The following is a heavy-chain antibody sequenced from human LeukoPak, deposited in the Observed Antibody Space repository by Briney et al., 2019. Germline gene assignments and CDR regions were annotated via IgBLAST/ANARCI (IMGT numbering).Heavy chain of an antibody. CDR3: ARDRGSGWYPIYYFDY. Sequence: GGSLRLSCAASGFTFSSHAMSWVRQAPGKGLEWVSAISGSGYSTYYADSVKGRFTISRDNSKNTLYLQMNSLRAEDTAIYYCARDRGSGWYPIYYFDYWGQGTLVTVS. J-gene: IGHJ4*02. CDR2: ISGSGYST. V-gene: IGHV3-23*01. CDR1: GFTFSSHA. D-gene: IGHD6-19*01.